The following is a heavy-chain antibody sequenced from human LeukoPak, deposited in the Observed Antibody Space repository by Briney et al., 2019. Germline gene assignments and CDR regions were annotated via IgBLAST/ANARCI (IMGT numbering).Heavy chain of an antibody. D-gene: IGHD2-2*01. CDR3: ARDRCCSSTSCLDY. V-gene: IGHV1-69*01. CDR1: GGTFSSYA. CDR2: IIPIFGTA. J-gene: IGHJ4*02. Sequence: ASVKVSCKASGGTFSSYAISWVRQAPGQGLEWMGGIIPIFGTANYAQKFQGRVTITADESTSTAYMELSSLRSEDTAVYYCARDRCCSSTSCLDYWGQGTLVTVSS.